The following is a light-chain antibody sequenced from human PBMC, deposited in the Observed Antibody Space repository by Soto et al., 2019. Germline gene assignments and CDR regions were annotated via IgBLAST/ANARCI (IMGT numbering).Light chain of an antibody. V-gene: IGKV1-39*01. CDR1: QSISSY. CDR3: QQSYSTPWT. CDR2: AAS. J-gene: IGKJ1*01. Sequence: DITMTQSPSSLSAYVGDRVTITCRASQSISSYLNWYQQKPGKAPKLLIYAASSLQSGVPSRLSGSGSGTDFTLTISSLQPEDFATYYCQQSYSTPWTFGQGSKVDI.